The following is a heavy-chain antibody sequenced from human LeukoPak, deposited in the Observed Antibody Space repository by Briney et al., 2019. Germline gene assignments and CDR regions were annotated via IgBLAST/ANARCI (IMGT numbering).Heavy chain of an antibody. D-gene: IGHD3-22*01. CDR2: IYHSGST. Sequence: SETLSLTCAVSGGSISSSHWWSWVRQPPGKGLEWIGEIYHSGSTNYNPSLKSRITISVDMSKNQFSLKLSSVTAPDTAVYYCARQASQGLHYDSSGTLGYWGQGTLVTVSS. CDR1: GGSISSSHW. J-gene: IGHJ4*02. CDR3: ARQASQGLHYDSSGTLGY. V-gene: IGHV4-4*02.